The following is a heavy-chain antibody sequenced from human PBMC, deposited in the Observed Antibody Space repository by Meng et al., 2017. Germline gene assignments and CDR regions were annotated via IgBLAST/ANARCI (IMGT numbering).Heavy chain of an antibody. Sequence: QVHLVEAGAEVKKPGASVKVSCKPSGYNFPDYYIHWMRRAPGQGLEWMGRINPKSGDTHYAQKFQARVTMTGDTSISTAYMELSGLRSDDTAMYYCARDEDISAAGKLFGDYWGQGTLVTVSS. CDR1: GYNFPDYY. CDR2: INPKSGDT. V-gene: IGHV1-2*06. CDR3: ARDEDISAAGKLFGDY. J-gene: IGHJ4*02. D-gene: IGHD6-25*01.